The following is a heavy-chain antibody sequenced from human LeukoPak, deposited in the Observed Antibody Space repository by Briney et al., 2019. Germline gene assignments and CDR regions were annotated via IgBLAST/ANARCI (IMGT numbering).Heavy chain of an antibody. D-gene: IGHD3-22*01. CDR3: ASVRGYYDSSGYLGY. CDR2: ISSSSSYI. J-gene: IGHJ4*02. V-gene: IGHV3-21*01. Sequence: GGSLRLSCAASGFTFSSYSMNWVRQAPGKGLEWVSSISSSSSYIYYADSVKGRFTISRDNAKNSLYLQMNSLRAEDTAVYYCASVRGYYDSSGYLGYWGQGTLVTVSS. CDR1: GFTFSSYS.